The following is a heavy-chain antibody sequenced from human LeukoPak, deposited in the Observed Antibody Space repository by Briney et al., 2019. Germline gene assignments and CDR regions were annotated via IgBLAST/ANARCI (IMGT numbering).Heavy chain of an antibody. V-gene: IGHV4-39*01. CDR2: IYYSGGT. CDR3: ASMYSSGWYEGFF. Sequence: PSETLSLTCTVSGGSISSSSYYWGWIRQPPGKGLEWIGSIYYSGGTYYNPSLKSRVTISVDTSKNQFSLKLSSVTAADTAVYYCASMYSSGWYEGFFWGQGTLVTVSS. CDR1: GGSISSSSYY. D-gene: IGHD6-19*01. J-gene: IGHJ4*02.